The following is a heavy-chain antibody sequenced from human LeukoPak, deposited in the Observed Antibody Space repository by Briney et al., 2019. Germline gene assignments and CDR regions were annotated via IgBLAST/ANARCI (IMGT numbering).Heavy chain of an antibody. CDR3: ARGDDFWSGVTYGMDV. CDR2: INSDGSST. CDR1: GFTFSSYW. V-gene: IGHV3-74*01. J-gene: IGHJ6*02. D-gene: IGHD3-3*01. Sequence: GGSLRLSCAASGFTFSSYWMHWVRQAPGKGLVWVSRINSDGSSTSYADSVKGRFTISRDNAKNTLYLQMNSLRAEDTAVYYCARGDDFWSGVTYGMDVWGQGTAVTVSS.